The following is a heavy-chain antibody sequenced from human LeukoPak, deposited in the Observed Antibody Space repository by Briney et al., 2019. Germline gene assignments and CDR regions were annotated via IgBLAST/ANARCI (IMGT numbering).Heavy chain of an antibody. CDR1: GFTFISSA. Sequence: TSVKVSCKTSGFTFISSAVQWMRQARGHRLEWIGCSVVGSGNTTYAQKFQERVTITRDMSASTAYMELSSLRSEDTAVYYCAADPSYSSGYRYYFDYWGQGTLVTVSS. J-gene: IGHJ4*02. V-gene: IGHV1-58*01. CDR3: AADPSYSSGYRYYFDY. CDR2: SVVGSGNT. D-gene: IGHD3-22*01.